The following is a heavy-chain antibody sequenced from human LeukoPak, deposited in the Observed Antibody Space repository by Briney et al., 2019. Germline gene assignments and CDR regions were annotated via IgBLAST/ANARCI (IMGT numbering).Heavy chain of an antibody. J-gene: IGHJ6*03. Sequence: SVKVSCKASGDTFSSYAISWVRQAPGQGLEWMGGIIPIFGTANYAQKFQGRVTITADESTSTAYMELSSLRSEDTAVYYCARAVIPGAITHYMDVWGKGTTVTVSS. CDR3: ARAVIPGAITHYMDV. V-gene: IGHV1-69*13. D-gene: IGHD2-2*01. CDR2: IIPIFGTA. CDR1: GDTFSSYA.